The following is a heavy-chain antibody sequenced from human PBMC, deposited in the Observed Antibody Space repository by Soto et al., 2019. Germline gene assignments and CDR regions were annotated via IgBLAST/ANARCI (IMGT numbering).Heavy chain of an antibody. J-gene: IGHJ4*02. CDR3: AKDKSVSVAGNFDY. V-gene: IGHV3-30*18. D-gene: IGHD6-19*01. CDR1: GFTFSSYG. Sequence: QVQLVESGGGVVQPGRSLRLSCAASGFTFSSYGMHWVRQAPGKGLEWVAVISYDGSNKYYADSVKGRFTISRDNSKNTLYLQMNSLRAEDTAVYYCAKDKSVSVAGNFDYWGQGTLVTVSS. CDR2: ISYDGSNK.